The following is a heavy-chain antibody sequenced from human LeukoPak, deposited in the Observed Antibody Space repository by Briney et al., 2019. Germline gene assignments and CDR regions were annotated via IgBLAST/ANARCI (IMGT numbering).Heavy chain of an antibody. CDR3: ARDKTEQWLVLEAFDI. J-gene: IGHJ3*02. V-gene: IGHV3-21*01. CDR1: GFTFSSYS. CDR2: ISATSSYI. D-gene: IGHD6-19*01. Sequence: PGGSLRLSCAASGFTFSSYSMNWDRQTPGKGLEWVSSISATSSYIYYADSARGRFTISRDNAKNSLYLQMNSLRAEDTAVYYCARDKTEQWLVLEAFDIWGQGTVVTVSS.